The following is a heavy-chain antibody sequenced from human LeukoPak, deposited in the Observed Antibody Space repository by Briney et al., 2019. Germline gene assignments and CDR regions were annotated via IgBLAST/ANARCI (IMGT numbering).Heavy chain of an antibody. CDR1: GYTFTGYY. Sequence: GASVKVSCKASGYTFTGYYMHWVRQAPGQGLEWMGWINPNSGGTNYAQKFQGRVTMTRDTSISTAYMELSRLRSDDTAVYYCARSCSSWSLIIDYWGQGTLDTVSS. D-gene: IGHD6-13*01. J-gene: IGHJ4*02. CDR3: ARSCSSWSLIIDY. CDR2: INPNSGGT. V-gene: IGHV1-2*02.